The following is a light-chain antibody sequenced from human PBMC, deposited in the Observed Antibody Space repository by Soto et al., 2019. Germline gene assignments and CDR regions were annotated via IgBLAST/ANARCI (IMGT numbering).Light chain of an antibody. CDR1: SSDVGDYNY. CDR2: EVT. CDR3: SSYTSSIRI. J-gene: IGLJ2*01. Sequence: QSALTQPASVSGSPGQSITISCSGFSSDVGDYNYVSWYQQHAGKVPKLIIYEVTNRPLGVSSRFSGSKSGYTASLTISGLQTDDEADYYCSSYTSSIRIFGGGTKRTVL. V-gene: IGLV2-14*01.